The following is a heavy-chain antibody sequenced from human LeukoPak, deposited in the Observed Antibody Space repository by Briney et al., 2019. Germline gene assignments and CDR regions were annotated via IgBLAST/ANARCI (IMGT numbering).Heavy chain of an antibody. V-gene: IGHV4-59*12. Sequence: SETLSVTCTVSGGSMNNFYCSWVRQPPGKGLQWIGYIYYSGSTNYNHSLQGRVTISVDTSKNQFSLKLSSVTAADTAVYYCARTYTLSRLRWFGDQVPNWFDPWGQGTLVTVSS. D-gene: IGHD3-10*01. J-gene: IGHJ5*02. CDR3: ARTYTLSRLRWFGDQVPNWFDP. CDR2: IYYSGST. CDR1: GGSMNNFY.